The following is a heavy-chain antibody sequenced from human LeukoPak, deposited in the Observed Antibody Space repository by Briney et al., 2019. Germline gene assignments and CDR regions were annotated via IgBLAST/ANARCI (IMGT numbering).Heavy chain of an antibody. CDR1: GFTVSSNY. D-gene: IGHD1-1*01. Sequence: PGGSLRLSCAASGFTVSSNYMRWVRQAPGKGLESVSVIYSGGSTYYADSVKGRFTISRDNSKKKLYLQMNSVRAEDTGVYYSERGVNELPADYWGQGTLVTVSS. V-gene: IGHV3-53*01. CDR2: IYSGGST. J-gene: IGHJ4*02. CDR3: ERGVNELPADY.